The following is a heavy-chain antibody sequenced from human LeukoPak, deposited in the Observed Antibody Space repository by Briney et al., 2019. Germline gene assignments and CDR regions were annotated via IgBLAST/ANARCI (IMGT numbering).Heavy chain of an antibody. CDR3: ARSSWGGQQLRLHVEYFQH. Sequence: SVKVFCKASGGIFSSYAISRVRRAPGQGREGRMRVIPIRGIANYAQQFQGRVTSTADQSTSTAYIALSSLRSEDTAVYYRARSSWGGQQLRLHVEYFQHWGQGTLVTVSS. V-gene: IGHV1-69*04. CDR1: GGIFSSYA. D-gene: IGHD6-13*01. J-gene: IGHJ1*01. CDR2: VIPIRGIA.